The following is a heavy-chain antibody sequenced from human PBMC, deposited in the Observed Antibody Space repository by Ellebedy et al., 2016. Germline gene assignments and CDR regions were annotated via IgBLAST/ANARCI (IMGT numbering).Heavy chain of an antibody. J-gene: IGHJ4*02. V-gene: IGHV4-34*01. CDR3: ARGLPTTVYDY. D-gene: IGHD4-11*01. Sequence: SETLSLXXAVYGGSLSDYYWSWIRQPPGKGLEWIGEINHSGSTNYNPSLKSRVTISVDTSKNQFSLKVTSVTAADTAVFYCARGLPTTVYDYWGQGSLVTVSS. CDR2: INHSGST. CDR1: GGSLSDYY.